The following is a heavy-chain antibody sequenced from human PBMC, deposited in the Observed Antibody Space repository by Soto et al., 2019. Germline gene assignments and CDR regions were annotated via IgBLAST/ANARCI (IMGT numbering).Heavy chain of an antibody. J-gene: IGHJ5*02. CDR2: IYYSGST. V-gene: IGHV4-59*01. Sequence: QVQLQESGPGLVKPSETLSLTCTVSGGSISSYYCSWIRQPPGKGLEWIGYIYYSGSTNYNPSLKSRVTISVDTSKNQFSLKLSSVTAADTAVYYCARALDTARRVDPWGQGTPVTVSS. CDR3: ARALDTARRVDP. D-gene: IGHD5-18*01. CDR1: GGSISSYY.